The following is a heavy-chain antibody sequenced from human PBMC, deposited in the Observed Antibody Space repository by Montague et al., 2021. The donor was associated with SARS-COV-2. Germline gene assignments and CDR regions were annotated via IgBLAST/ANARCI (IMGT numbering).Heavy chain of an antibody. CDR2: TNYRSKWTS. J-gene: IGHJ4*02. V-gene: IGHV6-1*01. CDR1: GDSVWSITAA. D-gene: IGHD4-17*01. Sequence: CAISGDSVWSITAACNSIRQSPSVGFEWLGRTNYRSKWTSDYATSVEGRISIDPDTSKNQFFLHLRSVTPEDTGVYYCVRDTGSAQAGFDAWGQGTLVTVSS. CDR3: VRDTGSAQAGFDA.